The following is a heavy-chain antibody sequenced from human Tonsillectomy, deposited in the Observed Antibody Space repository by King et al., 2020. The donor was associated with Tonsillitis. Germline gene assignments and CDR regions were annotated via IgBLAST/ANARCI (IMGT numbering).Heavy chain of an antibody. CDR2: MYYSGNT. CDR3: AGRRPSITRRVWFDP. J-gene: IGHJ5*02. D-gene: IGHD2-2*01. Sequence: LQLQESGPGLVKSSETLSLTCTVSGVSISSNDYYWGWIRQPPGKGLEWIGNMYYSGNTYYNPSLRSRVTISVDMSKNHLSLKLTSVTAADTAGYYCAGRRPSITRRVWFDPWGRGTLVTVSS. V-gene: IGHV4-39*02. CDR1: GVSISSNDYY.